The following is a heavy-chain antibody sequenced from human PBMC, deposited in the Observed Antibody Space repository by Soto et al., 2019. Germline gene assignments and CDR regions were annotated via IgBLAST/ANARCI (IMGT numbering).Heavy chain of an antibody. V-gene: IGHV1-69*13. CDR1: GGTFSSYA. Sequence: SVKVSCKASGGTFSSYAISWVRQAPGQGLEWMGGIIPIFGTANYAQKFQGRVTITADESTSTAYMELSSLRSEDTAVYYCAKNPIWFGELLPSYFDYWGQGTLVTVSS. CDR2: IIPIFGTA. D-gene: IGHD3-10*01. CDR3: AKNPIWFGELLPSYFDY. J-gene: IGHJ4*02.